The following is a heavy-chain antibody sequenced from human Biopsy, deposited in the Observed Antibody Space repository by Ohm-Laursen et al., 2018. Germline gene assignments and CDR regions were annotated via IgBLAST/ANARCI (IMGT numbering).Heavy chain of an antibody. CDR1: VDSISSYY. Sequence: SVTLSLTCIVSVDSISSYYWSWIRQPPGKALVCIGYVSYTGSTDYNPSLQSRVTISVDTSKNHFSLRLRSVTPADTAIYYCARDRGYYSDRTVPGYFDLWGRGTLVTVSS. D-gene: IGHD3-22*01. CDR2: VSYTGST. CDR3: ARDRGYYSDRTVPGYFDL. V-gene: IGHV4-59*01. J-gene: IGHJ2*01.